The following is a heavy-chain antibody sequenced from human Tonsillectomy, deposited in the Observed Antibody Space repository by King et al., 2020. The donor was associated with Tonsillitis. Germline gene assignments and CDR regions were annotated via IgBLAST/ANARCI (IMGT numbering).Heavy chain of an antibody. D-gene: IGHD5-18*01. Sequence: QLQESGSGLVKPSQTLSLTCAVSGGSISSGGYSWSWIRQPPGKGLEWIGYIYHSGSTNYNPSLKSRVTIPVERSKNQFSLKLSSVTAADTAVYYCASLYSYGSHFVYWGQGTLVTVSS. CDR1: GGSISSGGYS. CDR3: ASLYSYGSHFVY. J-gene: IGHJ4*02. CDR2: IYHSGST. V-gene: IGHV4-30-2*01.